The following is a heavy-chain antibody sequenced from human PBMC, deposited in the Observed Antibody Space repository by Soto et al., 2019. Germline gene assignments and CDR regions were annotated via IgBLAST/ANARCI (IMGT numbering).Heavy chain of an antibody. Sequence: ASVKVSCKASGYTFSSYAMHWVRQAPGQRREWMGWINAGYGNTKSSQKFQGRVTISRDTSASTAYMELTSLRSEDTAVYYCARDTGDGTFDFWGQGTLVTVSS. D-gene: IGHD7-27*01. CDR1: GYTFSSYA. J-gene: IGHJ4*02. CDR3: ARDTGDGTFDF. V-gene: IGHV1-3*01. CDR2: INAGYGNT.